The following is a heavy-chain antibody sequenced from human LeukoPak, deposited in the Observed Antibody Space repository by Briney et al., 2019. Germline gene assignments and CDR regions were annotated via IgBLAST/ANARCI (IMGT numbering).Heavy chain of an antibody. V-gene: IGHV3-30*02. CDR2: IRYDGSNK. J-gene: IGHJ4*02. D-gene: IGHD6-13*01. Sequence: PGGSLILSCAASGFTFSSYGMHWVRQAPGKGLEWVAFIRYDGSNKYYADSVKGRFTISRDNSKNTLYLQMNSLRAEDTAVYYCSYSSSWYSLFDYGGQGTLVTVSS. CDR1: GFTFSSYG. CDR3: SYSSSWYSLFDY.